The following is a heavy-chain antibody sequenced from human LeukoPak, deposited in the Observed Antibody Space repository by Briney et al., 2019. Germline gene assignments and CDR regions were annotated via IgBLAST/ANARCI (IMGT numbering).Heavy chain of an antibody. CDR1: GFTFSSYS. D-gene: IGHD4-17*01. Sequence: PRGSLRLSCAASGFTFSSYSMNWVRQAPGKGLEWVSYISSSSSTIYYADSVKGRFTISRDNAKNSLYLQMNSLRAEDTAVYYCARPNYGDYVLGYYYMDVWGKGTTVTVSS. CDR3: ARPNYGDYVLGYYYMDV. J-gene: IGHJ6*03. CDR2: ISSSSSTI. V-gene: IGHV3-48*04.